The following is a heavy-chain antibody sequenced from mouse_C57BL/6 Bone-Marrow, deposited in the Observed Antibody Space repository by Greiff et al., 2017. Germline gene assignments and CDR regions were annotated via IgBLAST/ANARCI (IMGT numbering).Heavy chain of an antibody. V-gene: IGHV1-81*01. CDR3: ARHYYGSSCGY. CDR2: IYPRSGNT. CDR1: GYTFTSYG. J-gene: IGHJ2*01. D-gene: IGHD1-1*01. Sequence: QVQLQQSGAELVRPGASVKLSCKASGYTFTSYGISWVKQRPGQGLEWIGEIYPRSGNTYYNEKFKGKATLTADKSSSTAYMELRSLTSEDSAVYFCARHYYGSSCGYWGQGTTLTVSS.